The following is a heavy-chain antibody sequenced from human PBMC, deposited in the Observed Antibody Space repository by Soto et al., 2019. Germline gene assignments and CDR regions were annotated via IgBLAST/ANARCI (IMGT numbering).Heavy chain of an antibody. J-gene: IGHJ5*02. V-gene: IGHV5-51*01. D-gene: IGHD2-2*01. CDR3: ARSGKYCSSTSCPNWFDP. CDR1: GYSFTSYW. Sequence: GESLKISWKGSGYSFTSYWIGWVRQMPGKGLEWMGIIYPGDSDTRYSPSFQGHVTISADKSISTAYLQWSSLKASDTATYYCARSGKYCSSTSCPNWFDPWGQGTLVTVSS. CDR2: IYPGDSDT.